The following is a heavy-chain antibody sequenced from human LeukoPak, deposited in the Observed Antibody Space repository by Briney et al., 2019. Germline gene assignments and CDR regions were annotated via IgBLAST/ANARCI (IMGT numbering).Heavy chain of an antibody. D-gene: IGHD2-2*01. V-gene: IGHV3-30*18. CDR3: AKALGVVVPAAMDY. J-gene: IGHJ4*02. CDR2: ISYDGSNK. CDR1: GFTFSSYG. Sequence: GGSLRLSCAASGFTFSSYGMHWVRQAPGKGLEWVAVISYDGSNKYYADSVKGRFTISRDNSKNTLYLQMNSLRAEDTAVYYCAKALGVVVPAAMDYWGQGTLVTVSS.